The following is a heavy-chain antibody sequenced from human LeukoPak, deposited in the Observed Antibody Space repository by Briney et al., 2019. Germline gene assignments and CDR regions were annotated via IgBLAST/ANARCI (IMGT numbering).Heavy chain of an antibody. CDR2: MNPNSGNT. CDR1: GYTFTSYD. V-gene: IGHV1-8*01. D-gene: IGHD6-13*01. Sequence: ASVKVSCKASGYTFTSYDINWVRQATGQGLEWMGWMNPNSGNTGYAQKFQGRVTMTRNTSISTAYMELSSLRSEDTAVYYCARVTRGSSSWYYYYYMDVWGKGTTVTISS. J-gene: IGHJ6*03. CDR3: ARVTRGSSSWYYYYYMDV.